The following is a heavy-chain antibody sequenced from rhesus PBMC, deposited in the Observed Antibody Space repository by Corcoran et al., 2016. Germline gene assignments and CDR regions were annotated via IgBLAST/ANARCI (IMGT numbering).Heavy chain of an antibody. J-gene: IGHJ4*01. CDR2: IYGSGSST. V-gene: IGHV4-169*01. D-gene: IGHD4-35*01. CDR3: AIDDYGNSDY. CDR1: GDSISSSY. Sequence: QLQLQESGPGLVKPSETLSVTCAVSGDSISSSYWSWIRQAPGKGLVWIGYIYGSGSSTNYNPSLKSRVTLSVDTSKNQLSLKLSSVTTADTAVYYCAIDDYGNSDYWGQGVLVTVSS.